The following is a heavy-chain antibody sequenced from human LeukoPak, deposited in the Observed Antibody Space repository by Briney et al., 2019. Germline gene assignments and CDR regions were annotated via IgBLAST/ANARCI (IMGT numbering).Heavy chain of an antibody. CDR2: IYSGGNT. CDR3: ARLMGSGWFDP. V-gene: IGHV3-53*04. Sequence: GGSLRLSCAVSGFTFSSYAMHWVRQAPGRGLEWVSVIYSGGNTFYADSVKGRFTISRHNSENTLYLQMNSLSADDTAVYYCARLMGSGWFDPWGQGTLVTVFS. D-gene: IGHD1-26*01. J-gene: IGHJ5*02. CDR1: GFTFSSYA.